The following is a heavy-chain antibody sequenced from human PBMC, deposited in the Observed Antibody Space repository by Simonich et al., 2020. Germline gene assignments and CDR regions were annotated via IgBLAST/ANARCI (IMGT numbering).Heavy chain of an antibody. CDR3: ASPSGSYAGGHAFDI. V-gene: IGHV4-34*01. Sequence: QVQLQQWGAGLLKPSETLSLTCAVYGGSFSGYYWSWIRQPPGKGLEWIGEINHSGSTNYNPSLKRRVTISGDTSKNQFSLKLSSVAAADTAVYYCASPSGSYAGGHAFDIWGQGTMVTVSS. CDR2: INHSGST. D-gene: IGHD1-26*01. J-gene: IGHJ3*02. CDR1: GGSFSGYY.